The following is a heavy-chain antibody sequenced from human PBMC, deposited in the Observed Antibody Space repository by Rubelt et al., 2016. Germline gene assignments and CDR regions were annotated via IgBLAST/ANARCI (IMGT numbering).Heavy chain of an antibody. J-gene: IGHJ4*02. CDR3: ASRGRYYGSGSYPPRTGIVDY. Sequence: QLQLQESGPGLVKPSETLSLTCTVAGGAISSSSYYWGWLRQPPGKGLEWIGGIYYSGSTYYNPSLKSRVTISVDTSKNQFSLKLSSVTAADTAVYYCASRGRYYGSGSYPPRTGIVDYWGQGTLVTVSS. V-gene: IGHV4-39*01. D-gene: IGHD3-10*01. CDR2: IYYSGST. CDR1: GGAISSSSYY.